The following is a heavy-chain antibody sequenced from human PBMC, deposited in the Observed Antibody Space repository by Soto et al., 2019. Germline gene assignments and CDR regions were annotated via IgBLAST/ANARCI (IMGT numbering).Heavy chain of an antibody. Sequence: QVQLVQSRAEVKKPGASVKVSCKASGYTFTSYAMHWVRQAPGQRLEWMGWFNAGNGNTKYSQKFQGRVTITRDTSASTAYMELSSLRSEDTAVYYCARDDANGDYPGDYYYYYMDVWGKGTTVTVSS. D-gene: IGHD4-17*01. J-gene: IGHJ6*03. CDR1: GYTFTSYA. CDR3: ARDDANGDYPGDYYYYYMDV. V-gene: IGHV1-3*01. CDR2: FNAGNGNT.